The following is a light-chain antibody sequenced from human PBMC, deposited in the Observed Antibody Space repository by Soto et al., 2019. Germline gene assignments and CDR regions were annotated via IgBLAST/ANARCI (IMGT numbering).Light chain of an antibody. V-gene: IGLV4-69*01. CDR3: QTWGTGIAV. CDR1: SGHSNYA. J-gene: IGLJ7*01. Sequence: QPVLTQSPSASASLGASVKLTCTLSSGHSNYAIAWHQQQPEQGPRYLMKLNSDGSHRKGDGIPDRFSGSSSGAERYLTISSLQSEDEADYYCQTWGTGIAVFGGGTQLTV. CDR2: LNSDGSH.